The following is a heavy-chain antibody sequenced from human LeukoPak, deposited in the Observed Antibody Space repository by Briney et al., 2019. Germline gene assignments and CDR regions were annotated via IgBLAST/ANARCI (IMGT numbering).Heavy chain of an antibody. J-gene: IGHJ5*02. CDR3: AKDSTPTYYDSSGYYDP. Sequence: PGGSLRLSCAASGFTFSSYAMSWVRQAPGKGLEWVSAISGSGGSTYYADSVKGRFTLSRDNSKNTLYLQMDSLRAEDTAVYYCAKDSTPTYYDSSGYYDPWGQGTLVTVSS. CDR2: ISGSGGST. D-gene: IGHD3-22*01. V-gene: IGHV3-23*01. CDR1: GFTFSSYA.